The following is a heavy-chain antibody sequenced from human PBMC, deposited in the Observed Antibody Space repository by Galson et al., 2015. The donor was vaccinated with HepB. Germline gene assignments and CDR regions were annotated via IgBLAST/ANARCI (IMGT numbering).Heavy chain of an antibody. V-gene: IGHV1-69*04. CDR1: GGTFSSYT. CDR2: IIPILGIA. J-gene: IGHJ6*02. Sequence: SVKVSCKASGGTFSSYTISWVRQAPGQGLEWMGRIIPILGIANYAQKFQGRVTITADKSTSTAYMELSSLRSEDTAVYYCARDRYDIHPDYYYYGMDVWGQGTTVTVSS. D-gene: IGHD3-9*01. CDR3: ARDRYDIHPDYYYYGMDV.